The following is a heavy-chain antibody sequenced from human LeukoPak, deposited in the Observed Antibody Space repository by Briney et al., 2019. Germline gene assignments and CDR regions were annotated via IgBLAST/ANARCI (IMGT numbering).Heavy chain of an antibody. CDR1: GFTFSTYT. CDR2: VSGSGANT. D-gene: IGHD6-13*01. CDR3: ARDRSSRNAFDI. J-gene: IGHJ3*02. Sequence: GGSLRLSCVASGFTFSTYTMSWVRQGPGKGLEWVSTVSGSGANTYYADSVKGRFTISRDNSKNTLYLQMNSLRADDTAVYYCARDRSSRNAFDIWGQGTMVTVSS. V-gene: IGHV3-23*01.